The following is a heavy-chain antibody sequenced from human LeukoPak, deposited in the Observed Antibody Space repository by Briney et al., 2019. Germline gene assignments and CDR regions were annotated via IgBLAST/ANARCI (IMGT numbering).Heavy chain of an antibody. J-gene: IGHJ5*02. V-gene: IGHV3-23*01. CDR2: ISGSGGST. CDR1: GFTFSSYA. CDR3: AKDIDYVWGSYRTYNWFDP. D-gene: IGHD3-16*02. Sequence: PGGSLRLSCAASGFTFSSYAMSWVRQAPGKGLEWVSAISGSGGSTYYADSVKGRFTISRDNSKNTLYLQVNSLRAEDTAVYYCAKDIDYVWGSYRTYNWFDPWGQGTLVTVSS.